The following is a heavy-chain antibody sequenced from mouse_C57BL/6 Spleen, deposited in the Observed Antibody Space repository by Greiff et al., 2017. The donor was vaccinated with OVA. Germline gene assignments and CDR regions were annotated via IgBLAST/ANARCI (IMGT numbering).Heavy chain of an antibody. CDR3: ARPDGYYPSY. D-gene: IGHD2-3*01. J-gene: IGHJ3*01. CDR1: GFTFSDYY. CDR2: ISKGGGST. V-gene: IGHV5-12*01. Sequence: EVQLVESGGGLVQPGGSLKLSCAASGFTFSDYYMYWVRQTPEKRLEWVAYISKGGGSTYYPDTVKGRFTISRDNAKNTLYLQMSRLKSEDTAMYYCARPDGYYPSYWGQGTLVTVSA.